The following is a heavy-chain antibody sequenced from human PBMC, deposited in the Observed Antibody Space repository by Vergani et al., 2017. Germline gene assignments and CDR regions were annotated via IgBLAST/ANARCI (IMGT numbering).Heavy chain of an antibody. V-gene: IGHV1-69*13. CDR3: ARVHGDYAPPGDGRID. Sequence: QVQLVQSWAEVKKPGSSVKVSCKASGGTFSSYAISWVRQAPGQGLEWMGRIIPIFGTANYAQKFQGRVTITADESTSTAYMELSSLRSEDTAVYYCARVHGDYAPPGDGRIDWGQGTLVTVSS. CDR1: GGTFSSYA. D-gene: IGHD4-17*01. J-gene: IGHJ4*02. CDR2: IIPIFGTA.